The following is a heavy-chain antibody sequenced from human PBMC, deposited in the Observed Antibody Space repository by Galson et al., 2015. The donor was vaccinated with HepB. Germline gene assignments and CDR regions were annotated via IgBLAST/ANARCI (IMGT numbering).Heavy chain of an antibody. D-gene: IGHD2-21*02. J-gene: IGHJ4*02. CDR3: AKDGLAYCGGDCYPFDY. CDR1: GFTFSSYG. CDR2: IRYDGSNK. Sequence: SLRLSCAASGFTFSSYGMHWVRQAPGKGLEWVAFIRYDGSNKYYADSVKGRFTISRDNSKNTLYLQMNSLRAEDTAVYYCAKDGLAYCGGDCYPFDYWGQGTLVTVSS. V-gene: IGHV3-30*02.